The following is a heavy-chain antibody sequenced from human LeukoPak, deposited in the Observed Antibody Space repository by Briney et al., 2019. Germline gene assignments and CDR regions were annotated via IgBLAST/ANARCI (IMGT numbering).Heavy chain of an antibody. CDR3: ARTTVQSSFDY. J-gene: IGHJ4*02. CDR2: IYYSGST. D-gene: IGHD4-11*01. Sequence: SETLSLTCTVSGGSISSSSYYWGWIRQPPGKGLEWIGSIYYSGSTYYNPSLKSRVTISVDTSKNQFSLRLSSVTAADTAVYYCARTTVQSSFDYWGQETLVTVSS. V-gene: IGHV4-39*01. CDR1: GGSISSSSYY.